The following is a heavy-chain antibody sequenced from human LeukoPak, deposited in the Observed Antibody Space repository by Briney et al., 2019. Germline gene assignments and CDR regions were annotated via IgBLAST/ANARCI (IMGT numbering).Heavy chain of an antibody. CDR2: ISAYNGNT. J-gene: IGHJ5*02. Sequence: ASVKVSCKASGYTFTTYGISWVRQAPGQGLEWMGWISAYNGNTNYAQKLQGRVTMTTDTSTSTAYMELRSLRSDDTAMYYCARDPMTTGEESYNWFDPWGQGTLVTVSS. CDR3: ARDPMTTGEESYNWFDP. CDR1: GYTFTTYG. D-gene: IGHD4-11*01. V-gene: IGHV1-18*01.